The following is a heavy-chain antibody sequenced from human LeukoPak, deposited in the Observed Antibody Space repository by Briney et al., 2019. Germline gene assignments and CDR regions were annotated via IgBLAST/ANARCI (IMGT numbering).Heavy chain of an antibody. Sequence: RGGSLRLSCAACGFTFINSGMHWVRQAPGKGLEWVAVTSYDGSHKYYADSVKGRFTISRDDSKNTVSLQMNSLRTEDTAVYFCAKGGGSYGWDLQHWGQGTLVTVSS. V-gene: IGHV3-30*18. CDR2: TSYDGSHK. D-gene: IGHD1-26*01. CDR3: AKGGGSYGWDLQH. CDR1: GFTFINSG. J-gene: IGHJ1*01.